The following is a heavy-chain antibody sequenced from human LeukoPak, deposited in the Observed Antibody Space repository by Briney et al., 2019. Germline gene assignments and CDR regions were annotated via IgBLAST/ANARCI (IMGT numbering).Heavy chain of an antibody. CDR3: ARDLTQSCYDFWSGYPRAYGMDV. V-gene: IGHV1-46*01. CDR1: GYTFTSYY. D-gene: IGHD3-3*01. CDR2: INPSGGST. J-gene: IGHJ6*02. Sequence: ASVKVSCKASGYTFTSYYMHWVRQAPGQGLEWMGIINPSGGSTSYAQKFQGRVTMTRDTSTSTVYMELSSLRSEDTAVYYCARDLTQSCYDFWSGYPRAYGMDVWGQGTTVTVSS.